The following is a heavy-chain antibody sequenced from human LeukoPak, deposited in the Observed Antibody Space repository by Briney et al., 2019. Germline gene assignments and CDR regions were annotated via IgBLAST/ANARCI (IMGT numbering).Heavy chain of an antibody. CDR1: QYTFTDYA. J-gene: IGHJ3*02. V-gene: IGHV1-3*01. Sequence: ASVKVSCKASQYTFTDYAVHWVRQAPGQRLEWMGWINAGNGNTKYSQKFQGRVTITRDTSASTAYMELSSLRSEDTAVYYCASRTGIGAADAFDIWGQGTMVTVSS. CDR3: ASRTGIGAADAFDI. D-gene: IGHD7-27*01. CDR2: INAGNGNT.